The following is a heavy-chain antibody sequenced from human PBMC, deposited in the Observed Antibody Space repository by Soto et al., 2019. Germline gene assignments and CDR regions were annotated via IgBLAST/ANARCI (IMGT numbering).Heavy chain of an antibody. CDR1: GFTFSSYA. V-gene: IGHV3-23*01. J-gene: IGHJ3*02. Sequence: PGGSLRLSCAASGFTFSSYAMSWVRQAPGKGLEWVSAISGSGGSTYYADSVKGRFTISRDNSKNTLYLQMNSLRAEDMAVYYCAKSRDIVVVVAANDAFDIWGQGTMVTVSS. CDR3: AKSRDIVVVVAANDAFDI. D-gene: IGHD2-15*01. CDR2: ISGSGGST.